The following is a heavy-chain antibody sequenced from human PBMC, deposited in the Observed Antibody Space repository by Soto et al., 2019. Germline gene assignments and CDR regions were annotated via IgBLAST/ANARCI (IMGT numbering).Heavy chain of an antibody. J-gene: IGHJ4*02. CDR3: VTRRVGELLYYFDY. D-gene: IGHD3-10*01. Sequence: QLQLQESGPGLVKPSETLSLTCTVSGGSISSSSYYWGWIRQPPGKGLEWIGSIYYSGSTYYNPSLKSRVTISVDTSKNQFSLKLSSVTAADTAVYYCVTRRVGELLYYFDYWGQGTLVTVSS. CDR1: GGSISSSSYY. CDR2: IYYSGST. V-gene: IGHV4-39*01.